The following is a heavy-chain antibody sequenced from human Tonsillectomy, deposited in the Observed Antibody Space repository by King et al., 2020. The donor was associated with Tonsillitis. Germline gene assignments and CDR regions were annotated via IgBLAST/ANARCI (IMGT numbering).Heavy chain of an antibody. CDR3: ARELRPVLRYFDWGPGGYFDY. CDR1: GFTFSSYA. CDR2: ISYDGSNK. Sequence: QVQLVESGGGVVQPGRSLRLSCAASGFTFSSYAMHWVRQAPGKGLEWVAVISYDGSNKYYADSVKGRFTISRDNSKNTLYLQMNSLRAEDTAVYYCARELRPVLRYFDWGPGGYFDYWGQGTLVTVSS. J-gene: IGHJ4*02. D-gene: IGHD3-9*01. V-gene: IGHV3-30*04.